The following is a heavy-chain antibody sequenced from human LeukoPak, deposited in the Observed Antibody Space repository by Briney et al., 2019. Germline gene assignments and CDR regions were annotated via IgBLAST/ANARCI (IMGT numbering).Heavy chain of an antibody. CDR3: AKDFNWGWDY. CDR1: GFTFSYFG. J-gene: IGHJ4*02. V-gene: IGHV3-30*02. Sequence: SGGSLRLSCVASGFTFSYFGMHWVRPAPGKGLEWVAYVLSDGSRKYYADSVKGRFTISRDDSKNTLFLQMNSLRPEDTALYYCAKDFNWGWDYWGQGTLVTVSS. D-gene: IGHD7-27*01. CDR2: VLSDGSRK.